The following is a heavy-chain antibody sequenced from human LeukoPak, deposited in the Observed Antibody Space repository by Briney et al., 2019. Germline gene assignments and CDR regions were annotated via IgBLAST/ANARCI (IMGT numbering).Heavy chain of an antibody. Sequence: GGSLRLSCAASGFTFSSYGTHWVRQAPGKGLEWVAVIWYDGSNKYYADSVKGRFTISRDNSKNTLYLQMNSLRAEDTAVYYCAKDSRGRTGGYFDYWGQGTLVTVPS. V-gene: IGHV3-33*06. D-gene: IGHD3-16*01. CDR2: IWYDGSNK. CDR1: GFTFSSYG. CDR3: AKDSRGRTGGYFDY. J-gene: IGHJ4*02.